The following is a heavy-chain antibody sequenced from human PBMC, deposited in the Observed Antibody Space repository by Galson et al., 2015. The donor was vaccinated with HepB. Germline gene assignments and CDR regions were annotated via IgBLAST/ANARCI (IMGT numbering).Heavy chain of an antibody. Sequence: SLRLSCAASGFTFSSYSMNWVRQAPGKGLEWVSYISSSSSTIYYADSVKGRFTISRDNAKNSLYLQMNSLRDEDTAVYYCARDPKPGGNYYDSSGWGQGTLVTVSS. CDR3: ARDPKPGGNYYDSSG. J-gene: IGHJ1*01. CDR2: ISSSSSTI. CDR1: GFTFSSYS. V-gene: IGHV3-48*02. D-gene: IGHD3-22*01.